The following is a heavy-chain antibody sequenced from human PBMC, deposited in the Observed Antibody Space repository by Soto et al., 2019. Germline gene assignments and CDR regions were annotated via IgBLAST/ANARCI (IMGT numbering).Heavy chain of an antibody. D-gene: IGHD1-26*01. CDR3: AQPRGEWELLGCFDY. V-gene: IGHV3-23*01. CDR2: ISGSGGST. J-gene: IGHJ4*02. Sequence: EVQLLESGGGLVQPGGSLRLSCAASGFTFSSYAMSWVRQAPGKGLEWVSAISGSGGSTYYADSVKGRFTISRDNSKNTLDLQMNSLTAEDTAVDYGAQPRGEWELLGCFDYGGQGTLVTVSS. CDR1: GFTFSSYA.